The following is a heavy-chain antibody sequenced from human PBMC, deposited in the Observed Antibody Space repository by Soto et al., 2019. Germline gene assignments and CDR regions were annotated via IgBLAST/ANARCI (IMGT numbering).Heavy chain of an antibody. CDR2: INSDGSST. CDR3: ARAWQLGNDY. J-gene: IGHJ4*02. D-gene: IGHD6-6*01. V-gene: IGHV3-74*01. CDR1: GFTFISSW. Sequence: GGSLRLSCAASGFTFISSWMHWVRQAPGKGLVWVSRINSDGSSTSYADSVKGRFTISRDNAKNTLYLQMNSLRVEDTAVYYCARAWQLGNDYWGQGTLVTVSS.